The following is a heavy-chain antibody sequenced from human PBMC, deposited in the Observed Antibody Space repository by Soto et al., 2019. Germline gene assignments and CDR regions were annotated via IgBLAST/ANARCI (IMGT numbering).Heavy chain of an antibody. CDR3: ATTRGRGFFDN. Sequence: QVQLQQSGPGLVKPSETLSLTCTVSGVSITDYYYTWIRQSAGKGLEWIGRVYTSGHTNFNPSLKSRVTMSADRSKKQISLNLTSVTAADTAVYYCATTRGRGFFDNWGQGTLVTVSS. CDR2: VYTSGHT. D-gene: IGHD3-16*01. CDR1: GVSITDYY. J-gene: IGHJ4*02. V-gene: IGHV4-4*07.